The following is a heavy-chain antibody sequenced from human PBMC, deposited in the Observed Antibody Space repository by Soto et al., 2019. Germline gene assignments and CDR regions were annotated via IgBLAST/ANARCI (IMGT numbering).Heavy chain of an antibody. CDR1: GYTFTSYY. CDR3: ARDSGSYYGDFDY. Sequence: QVQLVQSGAEVKKPGASVKVSCKASGYTFTSYYMHWVRQAPGQGLEWMGIINPSGGSTSYAQKFQGSITMTRDTSTSTVYMERSSLRSEDTAVYYGARDSGSYYGDFDYWGQGTLVTVSS. D-gene: IGHD1-26*01. V-gene: IGHV1-46*03. CDR2: INPSGGST. J-gene: IGHJ4*02.